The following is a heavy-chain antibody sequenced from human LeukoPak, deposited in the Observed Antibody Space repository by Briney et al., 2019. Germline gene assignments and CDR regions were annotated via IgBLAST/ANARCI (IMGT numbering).Heavy chain of an antibody. CDR1: GFTFSSYG. V-gene: IGHV3-30*02. CDR3: TRGYYYYMDV. Sequence: GGSLRLSCVASGFTFSSYGMHWVRQPPGKGLEWVALNRDAVNTKDYADSVKGRFTISRDNSKNTVYLQMNSLRGEDTAVYYCTRGYYYYMDVWGKATTVTISS. J-gene: IGHJ6*03. CDR2: NRDAVNTK.